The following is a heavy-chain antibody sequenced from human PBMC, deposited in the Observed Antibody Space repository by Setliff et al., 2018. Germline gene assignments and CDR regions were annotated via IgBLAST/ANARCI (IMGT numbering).Heavy chain of an antibody. D-gene: IGHD3-10*01. Sequence: LSLTCAVYGGSFSGYYWSWIRQPPGKGLEWIGEINHSGSTNYNPSLKTRVTISLDTSKNQFSLKLSSVTVADTAVYYCARGATPRPTWYGVDWFDPWGQGTLVTVSS. V-gene: IGHV4-34*01. CDR3: ARGATPRPTWYGVDWFDP. CDR1: GGSFSGYY. J-gene: IGHJ5*02. CDR2: INHSGST.